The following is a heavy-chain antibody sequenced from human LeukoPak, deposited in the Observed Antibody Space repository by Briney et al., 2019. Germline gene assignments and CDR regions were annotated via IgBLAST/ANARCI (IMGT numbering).Heavy chain of an antibody. CDR3: ARADSGWDY. D-gene: IGHD6-19*01. CDR2: ISPILGIA. Sequence: SVKVSCKASGGTFSSYAISWVRQAPGQGLEWMGRISPILGIANYAQKFQGRVTMTTDTSTSTAYMELRSLRSDDTAVYYCARADSGWDYWGQGTLVTVSS. V-gene: IGHV1-69*04. CDR1: GGTFSSYA. J-gene: IGHJ4*02.